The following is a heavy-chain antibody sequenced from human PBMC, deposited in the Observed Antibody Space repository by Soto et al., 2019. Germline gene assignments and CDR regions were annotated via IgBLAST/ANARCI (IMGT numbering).Heavy chain of an antibody. CDR1: DESVTSPGNY. CDR2: ISSGGSP. Sequence: SETLSLTCDVSDESVTSPGNYWNWIRQRPDTGLEWIGYISSGGSPFYNPSLKSRVSISLDTSKNVISLTLRSVTAGDTAVYYCTLNHCAGGGCYDRDYWGRGTRVTVSS. J-gene: IGHJ1*01. V-gene: IGHV4-31*11. CDR3: TLNHCAGGGCYDRDY. D-gene: IGHD2-15*01.